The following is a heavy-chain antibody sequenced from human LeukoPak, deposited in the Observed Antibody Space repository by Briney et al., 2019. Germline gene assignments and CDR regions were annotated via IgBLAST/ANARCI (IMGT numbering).Heavy chain of an antibody. CDR3: ARLSSSWYRFSFDY. CDR1: GFTFSDYY. D-gene: IGHD6-13*01. CDR2: ISNTGSTI. J-gene: IGHJ4*02. V-gene: IGHV3-11*01. Sequence: GGSLRLSCAASGFTFSDYYMSWIRQAPGKGLEWVSYISNTGSTIYYAGSVKGRLTISRDNAKNSLYLQMNSLRAEDTAVYYCARLSSSWYRFSFDYWGQGTLVTVSS.